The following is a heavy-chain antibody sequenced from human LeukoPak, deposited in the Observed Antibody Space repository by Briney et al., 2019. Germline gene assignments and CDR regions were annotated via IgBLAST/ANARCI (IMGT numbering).Heavy chain of an antibody. Sequence: PGGSLRLSCAASGFTFSSYTMNWVRQAPGKGLEWVSSIGFSSGYIYYADSVKGRFTISRDNSKNTLYLQMNRLRAEDTAVYYCAKGGAVSSKSITMIRGTRRYYYYMDVWGKGTTVTISS. CDR1: GFTFSSYT. V-gene: IGHV3-21*04. CDR2: IGFSSGYI. CDR3: AKGGAVSSKSITMIRGTRRYYYYMDV. D-gene: IGHD3-10*01. J-gene: IGHJ6*03.